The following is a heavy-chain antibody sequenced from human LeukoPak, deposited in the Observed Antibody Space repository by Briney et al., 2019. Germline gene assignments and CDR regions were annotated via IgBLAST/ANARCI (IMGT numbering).Heavy chain of an antibody. Sequence: SQTLSLTCTVSGGSISSGAYYWNWIRQHPGKGLEWIGYIYYSGSTYYNPSLKSRVTISLDTSKNQFSLKLSSVTAADTAVYYCARAADLDYWGQGTLVTVSS. CDR3: ARAADLDY. CDR1: GGSISSGAYY. V-gene: IGHV4-31*03. D-gene: IGHD6-13*01. J-gene: IGHJ4*02. CDR2: IYYSGST.